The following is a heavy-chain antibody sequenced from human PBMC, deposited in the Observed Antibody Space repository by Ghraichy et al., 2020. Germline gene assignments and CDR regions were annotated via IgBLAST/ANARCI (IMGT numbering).Heavy chain of an antibody. Sequence: GGSLRLSCVASGFTFSSYWMHWVRQAPGKGLVWVSRIKSDGSSTGYADSVKGRFTISRDNAKNTLYLQMNSLRAEDTAVYYCARGEMATVYWGQGTLVTVSS. CDR1: GFTFSSYW. V-gene: IGHV3-74*01. J-gene: IGHJ4*02. D-gene: IGHD5-24*01. CDR3: ARGEMATVY. CDR2: IKSDGSST.